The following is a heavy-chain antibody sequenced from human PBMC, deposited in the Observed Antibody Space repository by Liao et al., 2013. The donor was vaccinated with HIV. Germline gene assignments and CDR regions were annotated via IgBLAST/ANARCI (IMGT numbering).Heavy chain of an antibody. CDR3: VRGPITTVTISYYYFDL. D-gene: IGHD4-17*01. CDR2: IHATGST. CDR1: GASISGYY. V-gene: IGHV4-4*07. Sequence: QVQLQESGPGLVRPSETLSLSCSVSGASISGYYWSWIRQSAGKGLEWIGRIHATGSTNSNPSLQSRVTMSIDASKSQFSLNLTSVTAADTAVYYCVRGPITTVTISYYYFDLWGRWHPAHCLL. J-gene: IGHJ2*01.